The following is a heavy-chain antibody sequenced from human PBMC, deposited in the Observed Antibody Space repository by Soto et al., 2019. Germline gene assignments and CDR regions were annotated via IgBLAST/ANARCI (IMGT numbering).Heavy chain of an antibody. CDR1: GFTFSSYA. CDR2: ISGSGGNT. V-gene: IGHV3-23*01. Sequence: GESLKISCAASGFTFSSYAMSWVRQAPGKGLEWVSAISGSGGNTYYADSVRGRFTISRDNSKNTLYLQMNNLRAEDTALYYCAKDPTGTTRNFAYWGQGTLVTVSS. CDR3: AKDPTGTTRNFAY. J-gene: IGHJ4*02. D-gene: IGHD1-7*01.